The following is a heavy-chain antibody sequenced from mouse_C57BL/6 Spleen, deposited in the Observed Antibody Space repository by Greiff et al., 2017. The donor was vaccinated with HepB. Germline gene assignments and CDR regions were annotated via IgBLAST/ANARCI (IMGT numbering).Heavy chain of an antibody. Sequence: VQLQQSGAELVRPGTSVKLSCKASGYTFTSYWMHWVKQRPGQGLEWIGVIDPSDSYTNYNQKFKGKATLIVDTSSSTAYMQLSSLTSEDSAVYYCARVELRRGNYFDYWGQGTTLTVSS. V-gene: IGHV1-59*01. D-gene: IGHD2-4*01. J-gene: IGHJ2*01. CDR3: ARVELRRGNYFDY. CDR2: IDPSDSYT. CDR1: GYTFTSYW.